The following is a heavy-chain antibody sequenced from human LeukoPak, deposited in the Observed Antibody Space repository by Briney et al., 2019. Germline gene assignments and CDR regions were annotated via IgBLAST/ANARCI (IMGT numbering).Heavy chain of an antibody. CDR2: IYYSGST. CDR1: GGSISSSSYY. Sequence: PSETLSLTCTVSGGSISSSSYYWGWIRQPPGKGLEWIGRIYYSGSTYYNPSLKSRVTISVDTSKNQFSLKLSSVTAADTAVYYCARERTYYDILTGYDTLDYWGQGTLVTVSS. J-gene: IGHJ4*02. CDR3: ARERTYYDILTGYDTLDY. V-gene: IGHV4-39*07. D-gene: IGHD3-9*01.